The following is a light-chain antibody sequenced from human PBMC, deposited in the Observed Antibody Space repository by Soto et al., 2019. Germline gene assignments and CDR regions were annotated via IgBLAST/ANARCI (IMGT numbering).Light chain of an antibody. J-gene: IGKJ1*01. CDR2: KAS. V-gene: IGKV1-5*03. CDR1: QSISSW. Sequence: DIQMTQSPSTLSASVGDRVTITCRASQSISSWLAWYHQKPGKAPKLLIYKASSLESGVPSRFSGSGSGTEFSLTISSLQPDDFATYYCQQYNSYPWTFGQGTKWIS. CDR3: QQYNSYPWT.